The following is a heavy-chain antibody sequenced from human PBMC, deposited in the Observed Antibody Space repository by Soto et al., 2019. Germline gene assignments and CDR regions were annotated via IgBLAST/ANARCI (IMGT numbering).Heavy chain of an antibody. CDR2: IYWNDDK. D-gene: IGHD2-15*01. CDR3: AHTGCSGGSCYPLGY. CDR1: GFSLSTSGVG. J-gene: IGHJ4*02. V-gene: IGHV2-5*01. Sequence: SGPTLVNPTQTLTLTCTFSGFSLSTSGVGVGWIRQPPGKALEWLALIYWNDDKRYSPSLKSRLTITKDTSKNQVVLTMTIMDPVDTATYYCAHTGCSGGSCYPLGYWGQGTLVTVSS.